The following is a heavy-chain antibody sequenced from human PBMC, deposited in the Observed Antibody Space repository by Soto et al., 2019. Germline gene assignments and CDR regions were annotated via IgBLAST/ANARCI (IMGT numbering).Heavy chain of an antibody. CDR2: IGTAGDT. CDR3: AREKVTMVRGVISFNYYYYGMDV. J-gene: IGHJ6*02. CDR1: GFTFSSYD. D-gene: IGHD3-10*01. V-gene: IGHV3-13*04. Sequence: LRLSCAASGFTFSSYDMHWVRQATGKGLEWVSAIGTAGDTYYPGSVKGRFTISRENAKNSLYLQMNSLRAGDTAVYYCAREKVTMVRGVISFNYYYYGMDVWGQGTTVTVSS.